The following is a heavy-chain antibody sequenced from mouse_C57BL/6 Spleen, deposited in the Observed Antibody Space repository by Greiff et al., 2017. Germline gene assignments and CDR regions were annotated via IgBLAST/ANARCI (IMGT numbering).Heavy chain of an antibody. CDR1: GYAFSSSW. V-gene: IGHV1-82*01. D-gene: IGHD2-1*01. J-gene: IGHJ2*01. CDR2: IYPGDGDT. CDR3: AKFIYYGNPFDY. Sequence: QVQLKESGPELVKPGASVKISCKASGYAFSSSWMNWVKQRPGKGLEWIGRIYPGDGDTNYNGKFKGKATLTADKSSSTAYMQLSSLTSEDSAVYFCAKFIYYGNPFDYWGQGTTLTVSS.